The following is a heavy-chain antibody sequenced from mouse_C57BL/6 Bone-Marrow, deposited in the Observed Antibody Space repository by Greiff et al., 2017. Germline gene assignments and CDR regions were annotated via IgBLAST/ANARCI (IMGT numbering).Heavy chain of an antibody. Sequence: VQLQQSGAELVRPGTSVKMSCKASGYTFTDYWIGWAKQRPGHGLEWIGDIYPGGGYTNYNEKFKGKATLTADKSSSTAYMQFSSLTSEDSAIYYCAAVVATDYYAMDYWGQGTSVTVSS. D-gene: IGHD1-1*01. J-gene: IGHJ4*01. V-gene: IGHV1-63*01. CDR2: IYPGGGYT. CDR1: GYTFTDYW. CDR3: AAVVATDYYAMDY.